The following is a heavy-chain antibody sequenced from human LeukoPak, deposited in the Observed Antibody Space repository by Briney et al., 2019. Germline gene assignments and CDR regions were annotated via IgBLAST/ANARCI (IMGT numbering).Heavy chain of an antibody. V-gene: IGHV3-23*01. D-gene: IGHD6-13*01. CDR1: GLTFSDYS. CDR2: ISAGGGST. Sequence: GGSLRLSCAASGLTFSDYSMTWVRQAPGKGLFWVSGISAGGGSTYYADSVKGRFSISRDNSRNTLYPQMNSLRAEDTAVYYCAKDAAGPEYWGQGTLVTVSS. CDR3: AKDAAGPEY. J-gene: IGHJ4*02.